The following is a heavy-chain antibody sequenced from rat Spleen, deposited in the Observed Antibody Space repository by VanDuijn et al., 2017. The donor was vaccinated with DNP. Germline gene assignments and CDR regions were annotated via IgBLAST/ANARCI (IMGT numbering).Heavy chain of an antibody. Sequence: QVQLEESGPGLVQPSQTLSLTCTVSGFSLNSHHVHWVRQPPGKGLEWMGVIWSDGGTDYNSAIKSRLSISRDTSKSQVFLKMNSLQADDTGTYYCTRSLSYTYYGYFDYWGQGVMVTVSS. CDR2: IWSDGGT. V-gene: IGHV2-32*01. CDR3: TRSLSYTYYGYFDY. CDR1: GFSLNSHH. D-gene: IGHD1-9*01. J-gene: IGHJ2*01.